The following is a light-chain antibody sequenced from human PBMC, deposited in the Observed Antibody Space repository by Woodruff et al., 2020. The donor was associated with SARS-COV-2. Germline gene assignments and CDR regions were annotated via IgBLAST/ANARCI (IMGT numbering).Light chain of an antibody. CDR2: EVS. J-gene: IGLJ1*01. V-gene: IGLV2-14*01. CDR3: SSYTTDTSPFV. Sequence: LRPGATPKLIIFEVSNRPSGVSDRFSGSKSGKTASLTISGLQAEDEANYFCSSYTTDTSPFVFGSGTKVTVL.